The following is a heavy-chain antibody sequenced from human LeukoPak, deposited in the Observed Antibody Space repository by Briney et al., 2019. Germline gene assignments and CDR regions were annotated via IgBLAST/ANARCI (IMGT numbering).Heavy chain of an antibody. Sequence: GGSLRLSCAASGFTVTTKYMSWVRQAPGKGLEWVSGISWNSGSIGYADSVKGRFTISRDNAKNSLYLQMNSLRAEDTALYYCAKDRAPSVVRGGWFDPWGQGTLVTVSS. CDR2: ISWNSGSI. D-gene: IGHD3-10*01. CDR1: GFTVTTKY. CDR3: AKDRAPSVVRGGWFDP. J-gene: IGHJ5*02. V-gene: IGHV3-9*01.